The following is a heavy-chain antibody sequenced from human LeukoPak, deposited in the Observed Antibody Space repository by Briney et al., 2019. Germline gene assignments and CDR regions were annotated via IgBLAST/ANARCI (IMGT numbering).Heavy chain of an antibody. J-gene: IGHJ4*02. CDR1: GFTFSNYA. D-gene: IGHD4-17*01. CDR2: VSGSGDST. CDR3: AKFWDFGDYAIDY. Sequence: PGGSLRLACAASGFTFSNYAMSWVRQAPGKGLEWVSAVSGSGDSTYYAGSVKGRFTISRDNSKNTVYLQMNSLRAEDTAIYYCAKFWDFGDYAIDYWGQGTLVTVSS. V-gene: IGHV3-23*01.